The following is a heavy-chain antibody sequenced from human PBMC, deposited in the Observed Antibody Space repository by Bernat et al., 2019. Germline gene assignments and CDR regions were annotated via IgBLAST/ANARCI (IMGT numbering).Heavy chain of an antibody. D-gene: IGHD1-26*01. CDR1: GFTFSSYG. V-gene: IGHV3-33*01. Sequence: QVQLVESGGGVVQPGRSLRLSCAASGFTFSSYGMHWVRQAPGKGLEWVAVIWYDGSNKYYADSVKGRFTISRDNSKNTLYLQMNSLRADDTAVYYCAREMVGATTWDYAFDIWGQGTMVTVSS. J-gene: IGHJ3*02. CDR3: AREMVGATTWDYAFDI. CDR2: IWYDGSNK.